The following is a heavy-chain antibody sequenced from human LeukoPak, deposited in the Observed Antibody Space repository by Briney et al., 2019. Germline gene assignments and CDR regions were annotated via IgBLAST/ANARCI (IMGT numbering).Heavy chain of an antibody. Sequence: PGRSLRLSCAASGFTFSSYVMHWVRQAPGKGLEWVAIISYDGSNEYYADSVKGRFTISRDNSKNTLYLQMNSLRAEDTAVYYCAKDQYGDYVWEGDMDVWGKGTTVTISS. CDR1: GFTFSSYV. J-gene: IGHJ6*03. V-gene: IGHV3-30*04. CDR3: AKDQYGDYVWEGDMDV. D-gene: IGHD4-17*01. CDR2: ISYDGSNE.